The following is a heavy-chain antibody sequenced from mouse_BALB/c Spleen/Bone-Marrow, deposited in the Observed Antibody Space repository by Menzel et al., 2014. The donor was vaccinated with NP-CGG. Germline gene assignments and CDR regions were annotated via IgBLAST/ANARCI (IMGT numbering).Heavy chain of an antibody. CDR2: INPDSSTI. Sequence: EVELVESGGGLVQPGGSLKLSCAASGFDFSRYWMSWVRQAPGKGLEWIGEINPDSSTINYTPSLKDKFIISRDNAKNTLYLQMSKVRSEDTALYYCARLNYYGNLFVWGAGTTVTVSS. D-gene: IGHD1-1*01. V-gene: IGHV4-1*02. J-gene: IGHJ1*01. CDR1: GFDFSRYW. CDR3: ARLNYYGNLFV.